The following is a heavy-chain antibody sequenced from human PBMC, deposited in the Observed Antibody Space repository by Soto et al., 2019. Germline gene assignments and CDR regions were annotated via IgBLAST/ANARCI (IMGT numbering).Heavy chain of an antibody. Sequence: GGSLRLSCAASGFTFSSYSMNWVRQAPGKGLEWVSYISSSSSTIYYADSVKGRFTISRDNAKNSLYLQMNSLRDEDTAVYYCARGDQSHGAGSGSSDYWGQGTLVTVSS. CDR3: ARGDQSHGAGSGSSDY. D-gene: IGHD3-10*01. J-gene: IGHJ4*02. CDR1: GFTFSSYS. CDR2: ISSSSSTI. V-gene: IGHV3-48*02.